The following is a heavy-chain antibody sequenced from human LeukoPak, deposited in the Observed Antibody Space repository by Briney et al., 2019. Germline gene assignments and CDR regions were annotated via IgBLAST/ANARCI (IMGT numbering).Heavy chain of an antibody. Sequence: GASVKVSCKASGYTFTSYSMNWVRQAPGQGLEWLGIINPNAGTTSYAQKFQGRVTVTRDTSTSTVYMELSSLRSEDTAVYYCARDGRHRYYYDSSGFYGSWFDPWGQGTLVTVSS. CDR2: INPNAGTT. CDR1: GYTFTSYS. CDR3: ARDGRHRYYYDSSGFYGSWFDP. V-gene: IGHV1-46*01. D-gene: IGHD3-22*01. J-gene: IGHJ5*02.